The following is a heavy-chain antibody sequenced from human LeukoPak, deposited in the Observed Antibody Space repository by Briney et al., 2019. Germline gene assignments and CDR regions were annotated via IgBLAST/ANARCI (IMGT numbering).Heavy chain of an antibody. Sequence: SETLSLTCTVSGGSISSYYWSWIRQPPGKGLEWIGYIYYSESTNYNPSLKSRVTISVDTSKNQFSLKLSSVTAADTAVYYCARAPPRGSYYRGYFDYWGQGTLVTVSS. CDR1: GGSISSYY. CDR2: IYYSEST. J-gene: IGHJ4*02. D-gene: IGHD3-10*01. CDR3: ARAPPRGSYYRGYFDY. V-gene: IGHV4-59*01.